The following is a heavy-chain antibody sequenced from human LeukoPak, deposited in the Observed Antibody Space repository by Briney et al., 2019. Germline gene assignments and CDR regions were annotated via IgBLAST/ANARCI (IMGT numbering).Heavy chain of an antibody. CDR3: ARSVYPHYYFDY. J-gene: IGHJ4*02. CDR2: INHNGYS. D-gene: IGHD3-16*01. V-gene: IGHV4-59*11. CDR1: GGSITSHY. Sequence: SETLSLTCTVSGGSITSHYWNWIRQPPGKGLEWIGYINHNGYSNSNPSLKSRVTISRDTSKNQFSLKLNSVTAADTAVYYCARSVYPHYYFDYWGLATLVTVSP.